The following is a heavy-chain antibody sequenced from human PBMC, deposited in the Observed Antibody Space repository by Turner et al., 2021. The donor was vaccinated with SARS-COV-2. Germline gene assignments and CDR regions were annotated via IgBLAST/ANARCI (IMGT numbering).Heavy chain of an antibody. CDR2: ISVGGDTT. CDR3: AKGSGGSSWYYFDS. J-gene: IGHJ4*02. D-gene: IGHD6-13*01. CDR1: GFTFSSYG. Sequence: EVQLLESGAGLVQPVGTLRLSCAASGFTFSSYGMSWVRQAPGKGLEWVSIISVGGDTTFYGDSVKGRFTISRDNSRNTLFLQMNSLRAEDTAVYYCAKGSGGSSWYYFDSWGQGTLVTVSS. V-gene: IGHV3-23*01.